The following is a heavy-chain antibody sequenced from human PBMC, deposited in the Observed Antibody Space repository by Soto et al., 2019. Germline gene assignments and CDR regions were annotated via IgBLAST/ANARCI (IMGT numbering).Heavy chain of an antibody. CDR1: GFTFSSYA. CDR2: ISYDGSNK. D-gene: IGHD3-3*01. Sequence: PGGSLRLSCAASGFTFSSYAMHWVRQAPGKGLEWVAVISYDGSNKYYADSVKGRFTISRDNSKNTLYLQMNSLRAEDTAVYYCARDFWSGTSYYFDYWGQGTLVTVSS. CDR3: ARDFWSGTSYYFDY. J-gene: IGHJ4*02. V-gene: IGHV3-30-3*01.